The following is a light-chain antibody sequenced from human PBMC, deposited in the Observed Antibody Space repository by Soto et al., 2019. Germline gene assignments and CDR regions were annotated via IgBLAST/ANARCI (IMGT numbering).Light chain of an antibody. V-gene: IGKV3-20*01. CDR2: GAS. J-gene: IGKJ4*01. CDR1: QSVSSSSY. Sequence: EIVLTQSPGTLSLSPGERVTLSCRASQSVSSSSYLAWYQQKPGQAPRLLIDGASSRATGIPDRFSGSGSGTDFTLTISRLEPEDFAVYYCQQYGSSLTFGGGTKVEIK. CDR3: QQYGSSLT.